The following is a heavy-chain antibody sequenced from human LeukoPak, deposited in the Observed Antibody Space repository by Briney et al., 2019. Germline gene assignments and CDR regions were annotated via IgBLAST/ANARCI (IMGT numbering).Heavy chain of an antibody. CDR1: GFSFSSYW. D-gene: IGHD2-21*01. CDR2: INREGSVK. Sequence: GGSLRLSCAASGFSFSSYWMTWVRQAPGKGLEWVSNINREGSVKNYMDSVKGRFTISRDNAKNSLYLQMNSLRAEDAAVYYCARDFSPYCGGDCYFDAFDVWGQGTVVTVSS. V-gene: IGHV3-7*01. CDR3: ARDFSPYCGGDCYFDAFDV. J-gene: IGHJ3*01.